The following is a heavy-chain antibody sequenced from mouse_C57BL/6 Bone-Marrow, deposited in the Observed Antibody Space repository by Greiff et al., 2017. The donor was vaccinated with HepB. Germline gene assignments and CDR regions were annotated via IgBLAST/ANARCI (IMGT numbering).Heavy chain of an antibody. D-gene: IGHD3-3*01. V-gene: IGHV5-6*01. Sequence: EVKLVESGGDLVKPGGSLELSCAASGFTFSSYGMSWVRQTPDKRLEWVATISSGGSYTYYPDSVKGRFTISRDNAKNTLYLQMSGLKSEDTAMYYCARHEGGFDYWGQGTTLTVSS. CDR1: GFTFSSYG. CDR2: ISSGGSYT. CDR3: ARHEGGFDY. J-gene: IGHJ2*01.